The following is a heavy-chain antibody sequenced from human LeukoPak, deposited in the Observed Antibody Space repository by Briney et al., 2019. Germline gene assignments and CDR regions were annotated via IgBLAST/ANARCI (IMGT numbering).Heavy chain of an antibody. J-gene: IGHJ4*02. D-gene: IGHD4-11*01. V-gene: IGHV3-74*01. Sequence: GGSLRLSCAASGFTFSSYWMHWVRHAPGKGLVWVSRINSDESSTSYADSVKGRFTISRDNAKNTLYLQMNSLRAEDTAVYYCAREYSNYGSVDYWGQGTLVTVSS. CDR3: AREYSNYGSVDY. CDR1: GFTFSSYW. CDR2: INSDESST.